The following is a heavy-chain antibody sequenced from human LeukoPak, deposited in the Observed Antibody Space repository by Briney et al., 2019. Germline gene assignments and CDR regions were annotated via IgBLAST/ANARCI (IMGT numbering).Heavy chain of an antibody. CDR2: IKQDGSEK. Sequence: GGSLRLSCAASGFTFSSYWMSWVRQAPTPPPPWVANIKQDGSEKYYVDSVKGRFTISRDNAENSLYLQMNSLRAEDTALYYCARKRPNYFDYWGQGTLVTVSS. CDR1: GFTFSSYW. CDR3: ARKRPNYFDY. V-gene: IGHV3-7*04. J-gene: IGHJ4*02.